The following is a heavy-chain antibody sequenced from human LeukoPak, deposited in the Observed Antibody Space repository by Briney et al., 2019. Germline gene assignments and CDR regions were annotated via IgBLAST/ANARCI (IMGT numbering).Heavy chain of an antibody. Sequence: KTSETLSLTCTVSGGSVSSGSYYWSWIRQPPGKELEWIGYIYYSGSTNYNPSLKSRVTISVDTSKNQFSLKLSSVTAADTAVYYCARAAGEYYYYGMDVWGKGTTVTVSS. D-gene: IGHD3-10*01. CDR1: GGSVSSGSYY. CDR3: ARAAGEYYYYGMDV. V-gene: IGHV4-61*01. J-gene: IGHJ6*04. CDR2: IYYSGST.